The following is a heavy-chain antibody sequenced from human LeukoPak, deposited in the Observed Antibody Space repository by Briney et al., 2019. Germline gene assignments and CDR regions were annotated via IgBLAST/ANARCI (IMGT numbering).Heavy chain of an antibody. Sequence: GGSLRLSCAASGFTFNSYALYWVRQAPGKGLEWVSTISSSGGTTSYTDSVKGRFTISRDNSKNTLYLQMNCLRAADTAIYYCAKRVCSSVSCPFDHWGQGTLVTVSS. V-gene: IGHV3-23*01. CDR3: AKRVCSSVSCPFDH. D-gene: IGHD2-2*01. CDR2: ISSSGGTT. CDR1: GFTFNSYA. J-gene: IGHJ4*02.